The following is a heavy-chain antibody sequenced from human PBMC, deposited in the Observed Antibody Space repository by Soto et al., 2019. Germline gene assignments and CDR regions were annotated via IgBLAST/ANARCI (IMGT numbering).Heavy chain of an antibody. Sequence: GGSLRLSCAASGFTFSSYWMHWVRQAPGKGLVWVSRINSDGSSTSYADTVKGRLTISRDNTKNTLYLQMNSLRAEDTAVYYCARRLEQWLTPDYYYGMDVWGQGTTVTVSS. D-gene: IGHD6-19*01. CDR3: ARRLEQWLTPDYYYGMDV. J-gene: IGHJ6*02. V-gene: IGHV3-74*01. CDR1: GFTFSSYW. CDR2: INSDGSST.